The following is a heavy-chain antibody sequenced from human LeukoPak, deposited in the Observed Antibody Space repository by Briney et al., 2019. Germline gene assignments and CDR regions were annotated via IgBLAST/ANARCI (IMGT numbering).Heavy chain of an antibody. CDR3: ARDSSSGSPDAFDI. CDR1: GFTFSSYR. V-gene: IGHV3-21*01. D-gene: IGHD3-10*01. CDR2: ISSSSSYI. J-gene: IGHJ3*02. Sequence: GGSLRLSCAASGFTFSSYRMNWVRQAPGKGLEWVSSISSSSSYIYYADSVKGRFTISRDNAKNSLYLQMNSLRAEDTAVYYCARDSSSGSPDAFDIWGQGTMVTVSS.